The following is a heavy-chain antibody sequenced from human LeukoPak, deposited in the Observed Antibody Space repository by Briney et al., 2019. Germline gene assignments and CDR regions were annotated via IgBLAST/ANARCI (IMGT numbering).Heavy chain of an antibody. V-gene: IGHV1-2*02. CDR3: ARVKGLAVAGTEGDLDY. CDR2: INPNSGGT. CDR1: GYTFTGYY. J-gene: IGHJ4*02. Sequence: GASVKVSCKASGYTFTGYYMHWVRQAPGQGLEWMGWINPNSGGTNYAQKFQGRVTMTRDTSISTAYMELSRLRSDDTAVYYCARVKGLAVAGTEGDLDYWGQGTLVTVSS. D-gene: IGHD6-19*01.